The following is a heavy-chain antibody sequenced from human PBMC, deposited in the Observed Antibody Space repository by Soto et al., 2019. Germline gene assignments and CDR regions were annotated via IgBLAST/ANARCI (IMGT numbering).Heavy chain of an antibody. V-gene: IGHV3-33*01. CDR2: IWYDGSNK. CDR1: GFTFSSYG. CDR3: ARDRAAAGTNGYYYYGMDV. J-gene: IGHJ6*02. Sequence: GGSLRLSCAASGFTFSSYGMHWVRQAPGKGLEWVAVIWYDGSNKYYADSVKGRFTISRDNSKNTLYLQMNSLRAEDTAVYYCARDRAAAGTNGYYYYGMDVWGQGTTVTVSS. D-gene: IGHD6-13*01.